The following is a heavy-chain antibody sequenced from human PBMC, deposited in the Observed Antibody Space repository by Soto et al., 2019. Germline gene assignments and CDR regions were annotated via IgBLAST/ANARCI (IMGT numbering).Heavy chain of an antibody. V-gene: IGHV2-5*02. CDR1: GFSLDTSGVG. Sequence: HITLKESGPTLVKPTQTLTLTCTLSGFSLDTSGVGVGWIRQPPGKTQEWLSLIYWDDDKRYNPSLSSRLTSTKETSKDQVVLTMTNMEPEDTATYYCAHRAVPGTYFFDYWGPGTLVTVSS. CDR3: AHRAVPGTYFFDY. CDR2: IYWDDDK. J-gene: IGHJ4*02. D-gene: IGHD6-19*01.